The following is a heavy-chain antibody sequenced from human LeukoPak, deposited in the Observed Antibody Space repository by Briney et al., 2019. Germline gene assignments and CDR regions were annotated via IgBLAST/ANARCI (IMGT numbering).Heavy chain of an antibody. CDR3: ARDSSEDVSGTIGTDWLDP. CDR1: GGSITKTYFY. J-gene: IGHJ5*02. Sequence: SETLSLTSTVSGGSITKTYFYWGWIRQPPGKGLEWIGSISDSGRTYYNPSLKSRVPISVDTSKNQISLNLSSVTAADTAVYFCARDSSEDVSGTIGTDWLDPWGQGTAVSVSS. V-gene: IGHV4-39*07. CDR2: ISDSGRT. D-gene: IGHD1-14*01.